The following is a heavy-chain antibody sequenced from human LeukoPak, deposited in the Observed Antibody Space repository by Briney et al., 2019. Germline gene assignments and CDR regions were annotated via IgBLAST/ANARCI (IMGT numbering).Heavy chain of an antibody. CDR3: ATVGAVAGKYYFDY. CDR1: GGSISSGTYY. D-gene: IGHD6-19*01. CDR2: IYNSGST. J-gene: IGHJ4*02. Sequence: SVTLSLTCTVSGGSISSGTYYWSWIRQPAEKGLEWIGRIYNSGSTNYNPSLKSRVTISADTSKNQFSLKLSSVTAADTAVYYCATVGAVAGKYYFDYWGQGTLVTVSS. V-gene: IGHV4-61*02.